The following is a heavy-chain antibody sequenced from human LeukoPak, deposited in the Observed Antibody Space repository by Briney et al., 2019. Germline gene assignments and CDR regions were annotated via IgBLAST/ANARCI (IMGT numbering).Heavy chain of an antibody. Sequence: GGSLRLSCAASGFTFSNAWMSWVRQAPGKGLEWVGRIKSKTDGSTTDYAAPVKGRFTISRDDSKNTLYLQMNSLKTEDTAVYYCTTVSNYGMASGNYWGQGTLVTVSS. CDR2: IKSKTDGSTT. CDR1: GFTFSNAW. J-gene: IGHJ4*02. D-gene: IGHD3-9*01. V-gene: IGHV3-15*01. CDR3: TTVSNYGMASGNY.